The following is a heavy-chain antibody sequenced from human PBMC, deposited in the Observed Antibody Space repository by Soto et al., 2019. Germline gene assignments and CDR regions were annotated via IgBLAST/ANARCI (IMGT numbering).Heavy chain of an antibody. Sequence: PGGSLRLSFAPSGLTFSKAWMSWGRQAPGKGLGWCGRIKSKTDGATTDYTAPVKGRFTISRDDSKNTLYLQINSLKTEDTAVYYCSTDYSWHYVFQLWGQGTLVTVSS. CDR3: STDYSWHYVFQL. V-gene: IGHV3-15*01. CDR1: GLTFSKAW. D-gene: IGHD1-7*01. J-gene: IGHJ1*01. CDR2: IKSKTDGATT.